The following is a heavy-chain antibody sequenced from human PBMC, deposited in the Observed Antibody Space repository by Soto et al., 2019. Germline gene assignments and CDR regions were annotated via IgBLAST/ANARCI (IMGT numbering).Heavy chain of an antibody. J-gene: IGHJ6*02. D-gene: IGHD3-22*01. CDR1: GGSISSGGYY. V-gene: IGHV4-31*03. Sequence: SETLSLTCTVSGGSISSGGYYWSWIRQHPGTGLEWIGYIYYSGSTYYNPSLKSRVTISVDTSKNQFSLKLSSVTAADTAVYYCARDRDYYDSSGYGPGYYGMDVWGQGTTVTVSS. CDR3: ARDRDYYDSSGYGPGYYGMDV. CDR2: IYYSGST.